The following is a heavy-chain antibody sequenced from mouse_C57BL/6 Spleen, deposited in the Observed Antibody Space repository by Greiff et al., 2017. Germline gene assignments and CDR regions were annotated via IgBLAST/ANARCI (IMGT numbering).Heavy chain of an antibody. J-gene: IGHJ3*01. D-gene: IGHD2-3*01. CDR2: IYPGDGDT. V-gene: IGHV1-82*01. CDR3: ARSDDGYPFAY. CDR1: GYAFSSSW. Sequence: VQRVESGPELVKPGASVKISCKASGYAFSSSWMNWVKQRPGKGLEWIGRIYPGDGDTNYNGKFKGKDTLTADKSSSTAYMQLSSLTSEDSAVYFCARSDDGYPFAYWGQGTLVTVSA.